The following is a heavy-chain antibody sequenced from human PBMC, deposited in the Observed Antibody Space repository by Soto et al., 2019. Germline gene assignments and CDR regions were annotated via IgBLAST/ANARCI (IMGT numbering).Heavy chain of an antibody. D-gene: IGHD2-2*01. Sequence: GVRCIIQTPRKGLEWVAVIWYDGSNKYYADSVKGRFTISRDNSKNTLNLQMNSLRAEDTAVYYCARVVSVGTSWGAYYYSGTDFLLKGSTV. J-gene: IGHJ6*04. CDR1: G. CDR3: ARVVSVGTSWGAYYYSGTDF. CDR2: IWYDGSNK. V-gene: IGHV3-33*01.